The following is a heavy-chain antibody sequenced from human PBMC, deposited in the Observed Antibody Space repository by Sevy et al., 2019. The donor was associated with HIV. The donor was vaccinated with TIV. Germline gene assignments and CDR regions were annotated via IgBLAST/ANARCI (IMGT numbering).Heavy chain of an antibody. CDR2: INPNSGGT. D-gene: IGHD2-15*01. V-gene: IGHV1-2*06. CDR1: GYTFTGYY. J-gene: IGHJ3*02. Sequence: ASVKVSCKASGYTFTGYYMHWVRQAPGQGLAWMGRINPNSGGTNYAQKFQGRVTMTRDTSISTAYMELSRLRSDDTAVYYCARVNVGYCSGGSCHDAFDIWGQGTMVTVSS. CDR3: ARVNVGYCSGGSCHDAFDI.